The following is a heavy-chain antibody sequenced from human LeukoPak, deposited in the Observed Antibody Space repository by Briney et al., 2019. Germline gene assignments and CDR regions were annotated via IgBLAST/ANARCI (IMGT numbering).Heavy chain of an antibody. V-gene: IGHV4-61*02. J-gene: IGHJ4*02. Sequence: PSQTLSLTCTVSGGSISSGSYYWGWIRQPAGKGLEWIGRSYSSGSTNYTPSLKIRFAISVDTSKNQFSLKLSSVTAADTAVYYCARSYFDYWGQGTLVTVSS. CDR3: ARSYFDY. CDR2: SYSSGST. CDR1: GGSISSGSYY.